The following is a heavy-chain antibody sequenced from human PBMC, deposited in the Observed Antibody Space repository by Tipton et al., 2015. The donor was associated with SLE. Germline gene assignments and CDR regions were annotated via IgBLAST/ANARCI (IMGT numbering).Heavy chain of an antibody. CDR3: ARTNGGGATFFDH. Sequence: TLSLTCTVSGGSISSGGYSWTWLRQHPGTDLEWIGYIYYTGRTDYNPSLKSRVTISIDTSKTQFSLKLTSVTAADTAIYYCARTNGGGATFFDHWGPGMLVTVSS. J-gene: IGHJ4*02. CDR1: GGSISSGGYS. CDR2: IYYTGRT. D-gene: IGHD7-27*01. V-gene: IGHV4-31*03.